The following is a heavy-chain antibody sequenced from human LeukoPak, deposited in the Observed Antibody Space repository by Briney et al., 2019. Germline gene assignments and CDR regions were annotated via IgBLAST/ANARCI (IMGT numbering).Heavy chain of an antibody. D-gene: IGHD1-26*01. CDR2: ISSSGTTT. CDR1: GFTFSSYA. V-gene: IGHV3-48*03. Sequence: QTGGSLRLSCAASGFTFSSYAMSWVRQAPGKGLEWVSYISSSGTTTFYADSVKGRFTISRDNAKNSLYLQMNSLRAEDTAIYYCARDEVGATTEFDYWGQGTLVTVSS. J-gene: IGHJ4*02. CDR3: ARDEVGATTEFDY.